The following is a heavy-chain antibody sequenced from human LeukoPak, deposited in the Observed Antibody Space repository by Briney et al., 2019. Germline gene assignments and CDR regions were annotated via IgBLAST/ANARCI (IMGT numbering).Heavy chain of an antibody. Sequence: SGTLSLTCTVSGGSISSSNWWSWVRQPPGKGLEWIGEIYHSGSTNYNPSLKSRVTISVDTSKNQFSLKLSSVTAADTAVYYCASTALGILYYYYYMDVWGKGTTVTISS. CDR1: GGSISSSNW. D-gene: IGHD5-18*01. J-gene: IGHJ6*03. CDR3: ASTALGILYYYYYMDV. V-gene: IGHV4-4*02. CDR2: IYHSGST.